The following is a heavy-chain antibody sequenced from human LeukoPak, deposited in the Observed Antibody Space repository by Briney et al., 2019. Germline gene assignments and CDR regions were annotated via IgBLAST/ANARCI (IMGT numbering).Heavy chain of an antibody. CDR1: GGSISSGGYY. CDR2: IYYSGST. CDR3: ARVHYGGNSLGIFDY. Sequence: SQTLSLTCTVSGGSISSGGYYWSWIHQHPGKGLEWIGYIYYSGSTYYNPSLKSRVTISVDTSKNQFSLKLSSVTAADTAVYYCARVHYGGNSLGIFDYWGQGTLVTVSS. D-gene: IGHD4-23*01. J-gene: IGHJ4*02. V-gene: IGHV4-30-4*08.